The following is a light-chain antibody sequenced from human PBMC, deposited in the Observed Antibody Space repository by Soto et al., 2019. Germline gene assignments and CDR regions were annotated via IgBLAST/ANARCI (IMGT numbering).Light chain of an antibody. CDR3: QQRSQWPLT. CDR1: QSVNRY. CDR2: DAS. V-gene: IGKV3-11*01. J-gene: IGKJ4*01. Sequence: EIVLTQSPATLSLSPGERATLSCRASQSVNRYLAWYQQKPGQAPRLLIYDASNRATGIPARFSASGSGTDFSLTISSLEPVDLAVYYCQQRSQWPLTFGGGTKVEIK.